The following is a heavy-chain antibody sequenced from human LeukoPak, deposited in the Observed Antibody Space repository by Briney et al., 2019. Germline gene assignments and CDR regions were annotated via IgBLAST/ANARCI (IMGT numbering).Heavy chain of an antibody. D-gene: IGHD6-19*01. CDR2: ISGSGGTT. J-gene: IGHJ4*02. Sequence: PGGSLRLSCAASGFTFGSYAMSWVRQAPGKGLEWVSVISGSGGTTDYADSVKGRFTISRDNSKNTLYLQMNSLRAADTAVYYCAKDIRVYIVVAGTDWGQGTLVTVSS. V-gene: IGHV3-23*01. CDR1: GFTFGSYA. CDR3: AKDIRVYIVVAGTD.